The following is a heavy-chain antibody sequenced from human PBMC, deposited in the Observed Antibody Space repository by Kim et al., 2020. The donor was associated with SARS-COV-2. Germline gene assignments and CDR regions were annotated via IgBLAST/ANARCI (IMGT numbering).Heavy chain of an antibody. Sequence: SVKVSCKASGGTFSSYAISWVRQAPGQGLEWMGGIIPIFGSANYAQKFQGRVTITADESTSTAYMELSSLRSEDTAVYYCARCPVSFGNLGYYYYGMDVWGQGTTVTVSS. CDR2: IIPIFGSA. D-gene: IGHD7-27*01. CDR1: GGTFSSYA. V-gene: IGHV1-69*13. CDR3: ARCPVSFGNLGYYYYGMDV. J-gene: IGHJ6*02.